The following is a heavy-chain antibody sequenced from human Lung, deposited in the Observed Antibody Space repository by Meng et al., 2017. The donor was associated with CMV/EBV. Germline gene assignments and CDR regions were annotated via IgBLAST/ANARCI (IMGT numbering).Heavy chain of an antibody. Sequence: SXAASGFTFSSYGMHWVRQAPGKGLEWVAVIWYDGSNKYYADSVKGRFTISRDNSKNTLYLQMNSLRAEDTAVYYCAKHSVPAAPYYYYGMDVWGQGTXVTVSS. J-gene: IGHJ6*02. CDR1: GFTFSSYG. CDR2: IWYDGSNK. CDR3: AKHSVPAAPYYYYGMDV. V-gene: IGHV3-33*06. D-gene: IGHD2-2*01.